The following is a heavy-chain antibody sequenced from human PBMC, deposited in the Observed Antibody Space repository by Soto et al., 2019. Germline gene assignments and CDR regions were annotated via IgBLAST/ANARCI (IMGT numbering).Heavy chain of an antibody. Sequence: QVQLVESGGGVVQPGRSLRLYYAASGFTFSSYGMHWVRQAPGKGLEWVAVISYDGSHKYYADSVKGRFTISRDNSKNTLYLQMNSLRAEDTAVYYCAKKYGIAAGTSAPFDLWGRGTLVTVSS. V-gene: IGHV3-30*18. CDR3: AKKYGIAAGTSAPFDL. D-gene: IGHD6-13*01. CDR2: ISYDGSHK. CDR1: GFTFSSYG. J-gene: IGHJ4*02.